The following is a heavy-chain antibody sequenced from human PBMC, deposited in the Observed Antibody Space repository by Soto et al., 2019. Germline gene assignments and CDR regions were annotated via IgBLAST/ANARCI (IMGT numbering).Heavy chain of an antibody. V-gene: IGHV3-23*01. J-gene: IGHJ5*02. Sequence: GGSLRLSCAASGFTFSSYAMSWVRQAPGKGLEWVSAISGSGGSTYYADSVKGRFTISRDNSKNTLYLQMNSLRAEDTAVYYCAKDFWYSSGWHEYNWFDPWGQGTLVTVSS. D-gene: IGHD6-19*01. CDR3: AKDFWYSSGWHEYNWFDP. CDR1: GFTFSSYA. CDR2: ISGSGGST.